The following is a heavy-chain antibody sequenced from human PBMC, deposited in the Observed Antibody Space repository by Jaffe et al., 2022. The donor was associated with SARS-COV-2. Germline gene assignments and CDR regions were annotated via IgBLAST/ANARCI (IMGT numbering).Heavy chain of an antibody. CDR3: AAARPYSGFDY. Sequence: QLQLQESGPGLVKPSETLSLTCTVSGGSISSSSYYWGWIRQPPGKGLEWIGSIYYSGSTYYNPSLKSRVTISVDTSKNQFSLKLSSVTAADTAVYYCAAARPYSGFDYWGQGTLVTVSS. D-gene: IGHD6-6*01. V-gene: IGHV4-39*01. CDR1: GGSISSSSYY. CDR2: IYYSGST. J-gene: IGHJ4*02.